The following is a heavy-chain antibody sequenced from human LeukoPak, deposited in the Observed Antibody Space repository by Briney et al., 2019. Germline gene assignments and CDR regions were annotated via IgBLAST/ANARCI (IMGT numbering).Heavy chain of an antibody. CDR1: GGSISSYY. Sequence: SETLSLTCTVSGGSISSYYWSWIRQPPGKGLEWIGYIYYSGSTNYNPSLKSRVTISEDKSKNQLSLKLTSVTAADTAVYYCARNGGGSGWGNWFDPWGQGTLVIVSS. J-gene: IGHJ5*02. D-gene: IGHD6-19*01. V-gene: IGHV4-59*12. CDR3: ARNGGGSGWGNWFDP. CDR2: IYYSGST.